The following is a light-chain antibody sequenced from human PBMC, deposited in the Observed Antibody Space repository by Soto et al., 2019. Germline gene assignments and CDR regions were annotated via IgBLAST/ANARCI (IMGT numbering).Light chain of an antibody. CDR1: QSLSTR. J-gene: IGKJ1*01. CDR3: QQYNSYWT. CDR2: DAS. V-gene: IGKV1-5*01. Sequence: DIQMTQSPSTLSASVGDRVTITCRASQSLSTRLAWFQQKPGKAPKLLIYDASSLESGVPSRFSGSGSGTEFTLTISSLQPEDVATYYCQQYNSYWTYGQGTKVDIK.